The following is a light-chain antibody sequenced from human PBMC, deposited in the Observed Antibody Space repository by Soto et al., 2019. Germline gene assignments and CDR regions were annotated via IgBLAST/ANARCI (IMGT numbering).Light chain of an antibody. V-gene: IGKV3-20*01. CDR1: QSVSNNY. Sequence: EMVLTQSPGTMSLATGERATLSCRASQSVSNNYLAWYQRKPGQAPRLLIYGASNRATGIPDRFSGSGSGTDFTLTISRLEPEDFAVYYCQQYGSSGTFGQGTKADI. CDR2: GAS. J-gene: IGKJ1*01. CDR3: QQYGSSGT.